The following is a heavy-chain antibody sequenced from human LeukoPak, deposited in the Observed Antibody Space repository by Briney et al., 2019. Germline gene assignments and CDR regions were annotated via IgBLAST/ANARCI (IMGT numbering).Heavy chain of an antibody. V-gene: IGHV4-59*01. D-gene: IGHD5-18*01. CDR2: IYYSGST. Sequence: PSETLSLTCAVYGGSFSGYYWSWIRQPPGKGLEWIGYIYYSGSTNYNPSLKSRVTISVDTSKNQFSLKLSSVTAADTAVYYCARVDTAMVFNWFDPWGQGTLVTVSS. CDR1: GGSFSGYY. CDR3: ARVDTAMVFNWFDP. J-gene: IGHJ5*02.